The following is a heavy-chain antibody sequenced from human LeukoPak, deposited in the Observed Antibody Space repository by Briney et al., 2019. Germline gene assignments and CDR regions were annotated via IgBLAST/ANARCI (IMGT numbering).Heavy chain of an antibody. Sequence: GGSLRLSCAASGFTFDDYGMSWVRQAPGKGLEWVSGINWNGGSTGYADSVKGRFTISRDNAKNSLYLQMNSLRAEDTALYYSARSGTLLYYYMDVWGKGTTVTVSS. CDR1: GFTFDDYG. J-gene: IGHJ6*03. CDR2: INWNGGST. CDR3: ARSGTLLYYYMDV. V-gene: IGHV3-20*04. D-gene: IGHD2-21*02.